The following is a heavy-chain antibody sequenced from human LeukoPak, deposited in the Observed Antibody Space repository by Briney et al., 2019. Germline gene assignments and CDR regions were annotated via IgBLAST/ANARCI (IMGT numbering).Heavy chain of an antibody. Sequence: GGSVKVSCTASGYTFTGYYMHWVRQAPGQGLEWMGWINPKSSGTNYAQKFQGTVTMTRDTSISTAKMKLSKLRSDDTAVYYCARDSRGYSYGCSDYWGQGTLVTVSS. CDR2: INPKSSGT. D-gene: IGHD5-18*01. V-gene: IGHV1-2*02. J-gene: IGHJ4*02. CDR1: GYTFTGYY. CDR3: ARDSRGYSYGCSDY.